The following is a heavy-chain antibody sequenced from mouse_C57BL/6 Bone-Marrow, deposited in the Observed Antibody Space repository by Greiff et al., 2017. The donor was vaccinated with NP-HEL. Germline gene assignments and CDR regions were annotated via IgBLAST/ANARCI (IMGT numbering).Heavy chain of an antibody. D-gene: IGHD2-1*01. CDR2: SRNKANDYTT. V-gene: IGHV7-1*01. Sequence: EVKLVESGGGLVQSGRSLRLSCATSGFTFSDFYMEWVRQAPGKGLEWIAASRNKANDYTTEYSASVKGRFIVSRDTSQSILYLQMNALRAEDTAIYYCARDAFSYGTWYFDVWGTGTTVTVSS. CDR1: GFTFSDFY. CDR3: ARDAFSYGTWYFDV. J-gene: IGHJ1*03.